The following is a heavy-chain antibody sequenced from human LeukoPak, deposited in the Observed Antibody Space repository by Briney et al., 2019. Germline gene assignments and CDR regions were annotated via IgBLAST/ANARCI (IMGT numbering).Heavy chain of an antibody. Sequence: GGSLRLSCAASGFTFDDYAMHWVRQAPGKGLEWVSGISWNSGSIGYADSVKGRFTISRDNAKNSLYLQMNSLRAEDTAVYYCARAMGDSSGYYGMGDAFDIWGQGTMVTVSS. CDR3: ARAMGDSSGYYGMGDAFDI. CDR2: ISWNSGSI. D-gene: IGHD3-22*01. CDR1: GFTFDDYA. V-gene: IGHV3-9*01. J-gene: IGHJ3*02.